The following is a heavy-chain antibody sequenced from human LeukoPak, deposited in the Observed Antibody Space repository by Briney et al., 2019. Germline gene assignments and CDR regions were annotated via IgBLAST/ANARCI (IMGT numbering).Heavy chain of an antibody. Sequence: GGSLRLSCAASGFTFSSYAMSWVRQAPGKGLEWVSAISGSGGSTYYADSVKGRFTISRDNSKNTLYLQMNSLRAEDTAVYYCAILRHPYYYYGMDVWGQGTTVTVSS. CDR2: ISGSGGST. CDR3: AILRHPYYYYGMDV. J-gene: IGHJ6*02. CDR1: GFTFSSYA. V-gene: IGHV3-23*01.